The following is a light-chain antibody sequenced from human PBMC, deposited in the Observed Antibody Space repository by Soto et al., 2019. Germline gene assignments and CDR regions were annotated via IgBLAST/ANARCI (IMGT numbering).Light chain of an antibody. V-gene: IGLV2-14*01. CDR1: SSDVGTYNY. CDR2: EVT. CDR3: SSYTGSSTLYV. Sequence: LTQPASVSGSPGQSITISCTGTSSDVGTYNYVSWYQQHPGKAPKVMIYEVTYRPSGVSNRFSGSKSGNTASLTISGLQAEDEVEYYCSSYTGSSTLYVFGTGTKVTVL. J-gene: IGLJ1*01.